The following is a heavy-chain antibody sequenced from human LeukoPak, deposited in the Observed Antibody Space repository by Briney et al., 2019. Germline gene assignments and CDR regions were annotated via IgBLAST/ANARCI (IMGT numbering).Heavy chain of an antibody. CDR2: ISSSSSTI. D-gene: IGHD2-15*01. V-gene: IGHV3-48*04. CDR3: ARDESGCSGGSCYYFDY. CDR1: GFTFSSYS. J-gene: IGHJ4*02. Sequence: GGSLRLSCAASGFTFSSYSMNWVRQAPGKGLEWVSYISSSSSTIYYADSVKGRFTISRDNAKNSLYLQMNSLRAEDTAVYYCARDESGCSGGSCYYFDYWGQGTLVTVSS.